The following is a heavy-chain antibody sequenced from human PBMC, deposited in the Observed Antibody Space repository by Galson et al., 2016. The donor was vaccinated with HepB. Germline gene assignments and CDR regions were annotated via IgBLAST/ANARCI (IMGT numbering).Heavy chain of an antibody. CDR3: ARDLWGDCRTTTCSHLDS. Sequence: SLRLSCAAPGFTFSKFGMHWVRQAPGKGLESVAFICFDGRAVYYGDSVKGRFTISKDNSNNMLYLQMNSLRVEDTAVYYCARDLWGDCRTTTCSHLDSWGQGTLVTVSS. CDR2: ICFDGRAV. V-gene: IGHV3-33*01. J-gene: IGHJ4*02. CDR1: GFTFSKFG. D-gene: IGHD1-14*01.